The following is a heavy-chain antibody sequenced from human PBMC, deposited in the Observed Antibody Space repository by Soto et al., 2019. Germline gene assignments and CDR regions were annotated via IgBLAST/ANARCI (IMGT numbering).Heavy chain of an antibody. Sequence: QVQLQESGPGLVKPSETLSLTCTVSGGSVSSGSYYWSWIRQPPGKGLEWIGYIYYSGSTNYNPPLNGRVASAVHTYKHQFSLKLSAVTAADTAVYYCARELARYAAAGNYGMDVWGQGTTVTVSS. CDR1: GGSVSSGSYY. J-gene: IGHJ6*02. CDR2: IYYSGST. V-gene: IGHV4-61*01. CDR3: ARELARYAAAGNYGMDV. D-gene: IGHD6-13*01.